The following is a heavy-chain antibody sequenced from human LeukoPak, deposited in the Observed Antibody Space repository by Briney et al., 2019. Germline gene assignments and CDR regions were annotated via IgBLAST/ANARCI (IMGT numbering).Heavy chain of an antibody. Sequence: SETLSLTCTVPGGSISSSTNYWGWIRQPPGKGLEWIGTMYYSGSSYYNPSLKSRITISADTPKTQFSLKLSSVTAADTAVYYCARGNNSVTYDTWGQGTLVTVSS. V-gene: IGHV4-39*01. CDR3: ARGNNSVTYDT. CDR2: MYYSGSS. J-gene: IGHJ5*02. D-gene: IGHD2-21*02. CDR1: GGSISSSTNY.